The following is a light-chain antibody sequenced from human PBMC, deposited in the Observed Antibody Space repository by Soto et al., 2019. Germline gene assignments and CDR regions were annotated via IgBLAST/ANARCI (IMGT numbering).Light chain of an antibody. CDR2: KAS. CDR1: QSISSW. CDR3: QQYNSYSLT. J-gene: IGKJ4*01. V-gene: IGKV1-5*03. Sequence: DIQMTRSPSTLSASVGDRVTITCRASQSISSWLAWYQQKPGKAPKLLIYKASSLESGVPSRFSGSGSGTEFTLTISSLQPDDVATYYCQQYNSYSLTFGGGTKVEIK.